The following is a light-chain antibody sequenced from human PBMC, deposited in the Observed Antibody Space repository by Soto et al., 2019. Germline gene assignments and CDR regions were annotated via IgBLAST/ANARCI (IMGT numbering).Light chain of an antibody. CDR1: SSDVGGYEY. J-gene: IGLJ1*01. V-gene: IGLV2-14*01. CDR3: SSYTSSSTYV. CDR2: DVS. Sequence: QSALTQPASVSGSPGQSIAISCTGTSSDVGGYEYVSWYQQHPGKAPKLMIYDVSNRPSGVSNRFSGSKSDNTASLTISGLQAEDEADYYCSSYTSSSTYVFGTGTKLTVL.